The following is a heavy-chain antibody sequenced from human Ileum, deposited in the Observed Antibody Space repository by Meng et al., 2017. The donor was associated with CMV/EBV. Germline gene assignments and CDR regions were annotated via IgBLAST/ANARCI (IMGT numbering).Heavy chain of an antibody. D-gene: IGHD3-22*01. CDR1: RFTFSTYA. CDR2: IRGSGSST. V-gene: IGHV3-23*01. Sequence: GESLKISCAASRFTFSTYAMSWVRQAPGKGLEWVSGIRGSGSSTYYADSVKGRFTISRDNSKNTLYLQMNTLRAEDTAIYYCAKRGGDYYDVSGHIDYWGQGTLVTVSS. J-gene: IGHJ4*02. CDR3: AKRGGDYYDVSGHIDY.